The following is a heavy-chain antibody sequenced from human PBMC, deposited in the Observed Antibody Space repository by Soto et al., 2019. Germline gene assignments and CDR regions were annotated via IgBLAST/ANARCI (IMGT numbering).Heavy chain of an antibody. D-gene: IGHD5-18*01. CDR1: GFSFSSSG. Sequence: QVHLVESGGGVVQPGRSLRLSCAASGFSFSSSGMHWVRQAPGKGLEWVAVIWYDGNKKYYGDSVRGRFTIARDNSNNALYLEMNSLGAADTAVNNCGVDTTGLVDYWGKGTLVTVSS. CDR3: GVDTTGLVDY. CDR2: IWYDGNKK. J-gene: IGHJ4*02. V-gene: IGHV3-33*03.